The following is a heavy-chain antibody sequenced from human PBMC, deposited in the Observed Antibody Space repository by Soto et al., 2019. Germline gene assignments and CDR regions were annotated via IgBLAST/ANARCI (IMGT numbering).Heavy chain of an antibody. CDR2: IYWDDDK. CDR3: ARRLHGWYSGSYYGY. J-gene: IGHJ4*02. D-gene: IGHD1-26*01. V-gene: IGHV2-5*02. CDR1: GFSLSTSGVG. Sequence: QITLNESGPTLVKPTQTLTLTCTFSGFSLSTSGVGVGWIRQPPGKALEWLALIYWDDDKRYSPSLKNRLTITKDTSKNQVVLTMANMDPVDTATYYCARRLHGWYSGSYYGYWGQGILVTVSS.